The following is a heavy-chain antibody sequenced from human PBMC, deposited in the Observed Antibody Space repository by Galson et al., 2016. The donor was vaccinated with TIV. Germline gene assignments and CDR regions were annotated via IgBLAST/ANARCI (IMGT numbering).Heavy chain of an antibody. CDR2: ISGSGGTT. J-gene: IGHJ3*02. CDR3: AKGYEGFNDAFDI. V-gene: IGHV3-23*01. Sequence: SLRLSCAASGFTFSTFAMNWVRQAPGKGLEWVSVISGSGGTTYYADSVKGRFTVSRDNSKNTLYVQMNSLRAEDMAVYYCAKGYEGFNDAFDIWGRGTMVTVSS. D-gene: IGHD5-18*01. CDR1: GFTFSTFA.